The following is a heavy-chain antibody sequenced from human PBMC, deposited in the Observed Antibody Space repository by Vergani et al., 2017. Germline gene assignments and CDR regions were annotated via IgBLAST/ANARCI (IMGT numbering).Heavy chain of an antibody. D-gene: IGHD2-2*01. CDR3: ARSLIGYCSSTSCYRFRRYYGMDV. CDR2: IYWNDDK. CDR1: GFSLSTSGVG. V-gene: IGHV2-5*01. Sequence: QITLKESGPTLVKPTQTLTLTCTFSGFSLSTSGVGVGWIRQPPGKALEWLALIYWNDDKRYSPSLKSRLTITKDTSKNQVVLTMTNMDPVDTATYYCARSLIGYCSSTSCYRFRRYYGMDVWGQGTTVTVSS. J-gene: IGHJ6*02.